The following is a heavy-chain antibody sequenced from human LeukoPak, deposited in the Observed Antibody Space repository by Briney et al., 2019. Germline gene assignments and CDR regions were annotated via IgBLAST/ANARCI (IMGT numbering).Heavy chain of an antibody. Sequence: GASVKVSCKASGYTFTSYGISWVRQAPGQGLEWMGWISAYNGNTNYAQKLQGRVTMTTDTSTSTAYMELRSLRSDDTAVYYCARDLIVGATKGAFDIWGQGTMVTVSS. CDR3: ARDLIVGATKGAFDI. V-gene: IGHV1-18*01. D-gene: IGHD1-26*01. J-gene: IGHJ3*02. CDR1: GYTFTSYG. CDR2: ISAYNGNT.